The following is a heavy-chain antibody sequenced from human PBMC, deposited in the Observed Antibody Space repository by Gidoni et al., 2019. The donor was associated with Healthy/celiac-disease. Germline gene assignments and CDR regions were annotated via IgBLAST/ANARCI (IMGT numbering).Heavy chain of an antibody. V-gene: IGHV3-9*01. J-gene: IGHJ6*02. CDR1: GFAFDDSA. CDR2: ISWNSGSI. D-gene: IGHD3-10*01. CDR3: AKDIGEPMVRGVIEAGMDV. Sequence: EVQLVESGGGLVQPGRSLRLSCAASGFAFDDSAMHWVRQAPGKGLEWVSGISWNSGSIGYADSVKGRFTISRDNAKNSLYLQMNSLRAEDTALYYCAKDIGEPMVRGVIEAGMDVWGQGTTVTVSS.